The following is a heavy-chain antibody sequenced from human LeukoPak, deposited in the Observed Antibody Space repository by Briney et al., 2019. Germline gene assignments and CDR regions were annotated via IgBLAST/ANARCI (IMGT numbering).Heavy chain of an antibody. Sequence: ASVKVSCKASGGTLSSYAFSWVRQAPAQGLEWMGGIMPIFGTPNYALKFQGRVTITADESTRTTYMELSSLGSEDTAVYYCALIVASEVYYYHYGMDVWGQGTTVTVSS. CDR2: IMPIFGTP. CDR3: ALIVASEVYYYHYGMDV. J-gene: IGHJ6*02. V-gene: IGHV1-69*01. D-gene: IGHD2-21*01. CDR1: GGTLSSYA.